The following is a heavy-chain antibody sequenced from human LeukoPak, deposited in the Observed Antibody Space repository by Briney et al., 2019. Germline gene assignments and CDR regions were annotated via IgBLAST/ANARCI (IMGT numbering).Heavy chain of an antibody. Sequence: GESLKISCEGFGYSFTNYWIGWVRQMPGKGLEWMGVINPGDSETRYSPSFQGHVTISADKSISTAYLQWSSLEASDTAMVYCARHHLGTNHDWGQGTLVTVSS. CDR2: INPGDSET. D-gene: IGHD1-7*01. CDR1: GYSFTNYW. J-gene: IGHJ4*02. V-gene: IGHV5-51*01. CDR3: ARHHLGTNHD.